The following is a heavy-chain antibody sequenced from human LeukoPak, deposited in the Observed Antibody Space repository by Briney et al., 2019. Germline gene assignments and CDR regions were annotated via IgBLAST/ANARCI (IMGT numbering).Heavy chain of an antibody. CDR3: GRYYYYGMDV. Sequence: SQTLSLTCALSGDSVSSNNAAWNWIRQSPSRGLEWLGRTYYRSKWYNDYAVSVESRITINPDTSKKQLSLQLNSVTPEDTAVYYCGRYYYYGMDVWGQGTTVTVSS. J-gene: IGHJ6*02. CDR1: GDSVSSNNAA. V-gene: IGHV6-1*01. CDR2: TYYRSKWYN.